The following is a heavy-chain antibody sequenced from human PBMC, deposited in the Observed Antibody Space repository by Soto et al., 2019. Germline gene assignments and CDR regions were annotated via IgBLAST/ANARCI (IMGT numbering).Heavy chain of an antibody. V-gene: IGHV3-74*01. Sequence: GGSLRLSCAASGFTFSSYWMHWVRQAPGKGLVWVSRINSDGSSISYADSVKGRFTISRDNAKNTLYLQMNSLRVEDTAVYYCARVTGDSSGWRMDYLGQGTLVTVSS. CDR2: INSDGSSI. D-gene: IGHD6-19*01. J-gene: IGHJ4*02. CDR3: ARVTGDSSGWRMDY. CDR1: GFTFSSYW.